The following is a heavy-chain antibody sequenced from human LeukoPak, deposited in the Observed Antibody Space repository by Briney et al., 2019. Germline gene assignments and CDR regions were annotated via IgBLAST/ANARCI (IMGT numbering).Heavy chain of an antibody. CDR3: VTALGPSPGWYYYMDV. Sequence: GGSLRLSCAASGFTLSYHSMNWVRQAPGKGLEWVSFISSSSSYIYYTDSVKGRFTISRDNAKNSLHLQMSSLRAEDTAVYYCVTALGPSPGWYYYMDVWGKGTTVTVSS. V-gene: IGHV3-21*01. CDR1: GFTLSYHS. D-gene: IGHD2-15*01. J-gene: IGHJ6*03. CDR2: ISSSSSYI.